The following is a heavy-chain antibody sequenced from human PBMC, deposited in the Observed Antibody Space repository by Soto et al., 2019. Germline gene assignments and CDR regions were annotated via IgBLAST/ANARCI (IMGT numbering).Heavy chain of an antibody. CDR2: IWYDGSNK. CDR3: ARDGSGWYFDY. Sequence: GGSLRLSCAASGFTFSSYGMHWVRQAPGKGLEWVAVIWYDGSNKYYADSVKGRFTISRDNSKNTLYLQMNSLRAEDTAVYYCARDGSGWYFDYWGQGTLVTVSS. CDR1: GFTFSSYG. D-gene: IGHD6-19*01. J-gene: IGHJ4*02. V-gene: IGHV3-33*01.